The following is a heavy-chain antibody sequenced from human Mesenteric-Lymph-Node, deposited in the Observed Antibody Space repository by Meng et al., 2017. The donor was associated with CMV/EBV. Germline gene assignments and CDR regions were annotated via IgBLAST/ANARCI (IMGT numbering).Heavy chain of an antibody. V-gene: IGHV1-18*01. D-gene: IGHD2-2*01. Sequence: ASVKVSCKASGYTFTSHGISWVRQAPGQGLEWMGWISAYNGNTNYAQKLQGRVTMTTDTSTSTAYMELRSLRSDDTAVYYCARDPPIYCSSTSCLSWFDPWGQGTLVTVSS. CDR1: GYTFTSHG. J-gene: IGHJ5*02. CDR3: ARDPPIYCSSTSCLSWFDP. CDR2: ISAYNGNT.